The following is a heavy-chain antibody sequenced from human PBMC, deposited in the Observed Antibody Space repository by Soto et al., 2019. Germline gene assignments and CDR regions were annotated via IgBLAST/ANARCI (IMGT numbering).Heavy chain of an antibody. CDR3: ARHENGGTYPLAY. D-gene: IGHD1-26*01. V-gene: IGHV4-59*08. CDR1: GASITAYY. CDR2: VHNSGRA. J-gene: IGHJ4*02. Sequence: SETLSLTCAVSGASITAYYWAWFRQPPGKGLEYIGHVHNSGRADYNPSLRSRVTISVDTSRNQFSLHLNSVTAADTAVYFCARHENGGTYPLAYWSQGTLVTVS.